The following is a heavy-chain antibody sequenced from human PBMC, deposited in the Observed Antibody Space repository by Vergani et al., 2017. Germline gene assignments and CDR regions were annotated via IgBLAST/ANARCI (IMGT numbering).Heavy chain of an antibody. CDR1: GFTFSSYG. Sequence: QVQLVESGGGVVQPGRSLRLSCAASGFTFSSYGMHWVRQAPGKGLEWVAVIWYDGSNKYYADSVKGRFTISRDNSKNTLYLQMNSPRAEDTAVYYCARDGEGYYYDSSGYYQDYFDYWGQGTLVTVSS. D-gene: IGHD3-22*01. CDR2: IWYDGSNK. V-gene: IGHV3-33*01. CDR3: ARDGEGYYYDSSGYYQDYFDY. J-gene: IGHJ4*02.